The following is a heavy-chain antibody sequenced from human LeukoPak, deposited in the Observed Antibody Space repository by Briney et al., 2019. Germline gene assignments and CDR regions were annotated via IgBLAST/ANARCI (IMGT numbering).Heavy chain of an antibody. D-gene: IGHD6-13*01. J-gene: IGHJ4*02. V-gene: IGHV1-69*05. Sequence: SVKVSCKASGGTFSSYAISWVRQAPGQGLEWMGGIIPIFGTANYAQKFQGRVTITTDESMSTAYMELSSLRSEDTAVYYCARGSSPGIAAAGNLDYWGQGTLVTVSS. CDR2: IIPIFGTA. CDR3: ARGSSPGIAAAGNLDY. CDR1: GGTFSSYA.